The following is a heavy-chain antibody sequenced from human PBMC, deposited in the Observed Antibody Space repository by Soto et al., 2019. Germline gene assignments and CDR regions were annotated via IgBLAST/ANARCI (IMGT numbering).Heavy chain of an antibody. V-gene: IGHV3-33*01. CDR1: GFTFSSYG. D-gene: IGHD2-2*01. Sequence: GGSLRLSCAASGFTFSSYGMHWVRQAPGKGLEWVAVIWYDGSNKYYADSVKGRFTISRDNSKNTLYLQMNSLRAEDTAVYYCARSGYCSSTSCYSSYYGMDVWGQGTTVTVSS. CDR2: IWYDGSNK. CDR3: ARSGYCSSTSCYSSYYGMDV. J-gene: IGHJ6*02.